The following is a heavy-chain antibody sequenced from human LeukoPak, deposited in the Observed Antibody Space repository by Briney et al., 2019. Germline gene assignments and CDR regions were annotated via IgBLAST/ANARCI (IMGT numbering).Heavy chain of an antibody. V-gene: IGHV3-21*01. CDR2: ISSSSSYI. CDR1: GFTFSSYS. CDR3: ARVGDGDSFDY. D-gene: IGHD3-10*01. Sequence: GGSLRLSCAASGFTFSSYSMNGVRQAPGKGLESVSSISSSSSYIHYADSVKGRFTISRDNAKNSLYLQMNSLRAEDTALYYCARVGDGDSFDYWGQGTLVAVSS. J-gene: IGHJ4*02.